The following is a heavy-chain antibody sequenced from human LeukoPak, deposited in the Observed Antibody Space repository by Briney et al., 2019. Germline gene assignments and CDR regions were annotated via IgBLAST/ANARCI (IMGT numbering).Heavy chain of an antibody. Sequence: GGSLRLSCAASGFTFSSYWMSWVRQAPGKGLEWVANIKQDGSEKYYVDSVKGRFTISRDNAKNSLFLQMNSLRAEVTAVYYCARGYSSSWYNRFDYWGQGTLVTVSS. CDR1: GFTFSSYW. CDR3: ARGYSSSWYNRFDY. J-gene: IGHJ4*02. CDR2: IKQDGSEK. D-gene: IGHD6-13*01. V-gene: IGHV3-7*01.